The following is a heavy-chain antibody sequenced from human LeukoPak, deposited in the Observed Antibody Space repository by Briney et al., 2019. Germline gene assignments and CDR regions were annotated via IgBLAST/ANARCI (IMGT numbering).Heavy chain of an antibody. J-gene: IGHJ4*02. V-gene: IGHV4-38-2*01. D-gene: IGHD5-12*01. CDR1: GFTFSSYE. CDR3: AKSNGYGLIDY. Sequence: GSLRLSCAASGFTFSSYEMNWVRQAPGKGLEWIGSIYHSGSTYYNPSLKSRVTISVDTSKNQFSLKLSSVTAADTAMYYCAKSNGYGLIDYWGQGTLVTVSS. CDR2: IYHSGST.